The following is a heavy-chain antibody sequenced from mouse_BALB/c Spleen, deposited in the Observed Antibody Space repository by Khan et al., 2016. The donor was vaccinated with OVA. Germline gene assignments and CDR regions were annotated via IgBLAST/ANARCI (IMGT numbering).Heavy chain of an antibody. D-gene: IGHD1-1*01. J-gene: IGHJ2*01. CDR2: ILPGSGSR. CDR3: ARVNYGRRDYFDY. CDR1: GYTFSGYW. V-gene: IGHV1-9*01. Sequence: QVQLQQSGAELMKPGASVKISCKATGYTFSGYWLEWVKQRPGHGLEWIGEILPGSGSRNYNEKFKGKATFTADISSKTTYMQLSSLTSEDSAVYYCARVNYGRRDYFDYWGQGTTLTVSA.